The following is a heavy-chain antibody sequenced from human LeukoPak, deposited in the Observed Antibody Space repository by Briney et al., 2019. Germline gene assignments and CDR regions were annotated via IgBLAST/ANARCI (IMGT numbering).Heavy chain of an antibody. Sequence: ASVKVSCKASGGTFSSYAISWVRQAPGQGLEWMGGIIPIFGTANYAQKFQGRVTITTDESTSTAYMELSSLRSEDTAVYYYATSSGYYYFDYWGQGTLVTVSS. V-gene: IGHV1-69*05. CDR2: IIPIFGTA. CDR1: GGTFSSYA. CDR3: ATSSGYYYFDY. J-gene: IGHJ4*02. D-gene: IGHD3-22*01.